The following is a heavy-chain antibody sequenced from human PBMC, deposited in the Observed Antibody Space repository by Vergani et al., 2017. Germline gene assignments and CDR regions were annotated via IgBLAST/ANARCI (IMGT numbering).Heavy chain of an antibody. D-gene: IGHD3-9*01. J-gene: IGHJ4*02. CDR2: INYVGRT. CDR1: GGSINPSSSF. Sequence: QLQLQESGPGLVKPSETLSLICTVSGGSINPSSSFWGWIRQSPGKGLEWIGSINYVGRTYYIPSLQSRATVFVDTSKNQFSLNLTSVTAADTAVYYCARRSGIVYDIFSGTQYFFDFWGQGTLVTVSS. V-gene: IGHV4-39*01. CDR3: ARRSGIVYDIFSGTQYFFDF.